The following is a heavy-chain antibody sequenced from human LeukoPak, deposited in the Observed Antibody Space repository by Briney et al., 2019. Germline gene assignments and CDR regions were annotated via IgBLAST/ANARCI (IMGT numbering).Heavy chain of an antibody. CDR1: GGSFSGYY. CDR2: INHSGST. CDR3: ASRAKYYYDSSGPHR. V-gene: IGHV4-34*01. Sequence: PSETLSLTCAVYGGSFSGYYWSWIRQPPGKGLEWIGEINHSGSTNYNPSLKSRVTLSVDTSKNQFSLKLSSMTAADTAVYYCASRAKYYYDSSGPHRWGQGTLVTVSS. D-gene: IGHD3-22*01. J-gene: IGHJ4*02.